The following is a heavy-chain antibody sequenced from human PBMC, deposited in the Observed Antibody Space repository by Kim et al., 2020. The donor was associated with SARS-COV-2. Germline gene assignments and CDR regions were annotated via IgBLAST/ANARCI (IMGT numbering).Heavy chain of an antibody. Sequence: SETLSLTCAVYGGSFSGYYWSWIRQPPGKGLEWIGEINHSGSTNYNPSLKSRVTISVDTSKNQFSLKLSSVTAADTAVYYCARGGGSGFIAQGEYGMDVWGQGTTVTVSS. CDR2: INHSGST. V-gene: IGHV4-34*01. D-gene: IGHD3-10*01. CDR1: GGSFSGYY. J-gene: IGHJ6*02. CDR3: ARGGGSGFIAQGEYGMDV.